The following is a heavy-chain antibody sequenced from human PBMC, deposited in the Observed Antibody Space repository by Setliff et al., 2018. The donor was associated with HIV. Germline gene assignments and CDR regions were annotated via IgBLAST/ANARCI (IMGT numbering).Heavy chain of an antibody. Sequence: GASVKVSCKASGYTFTSYYMHWVRQAPGQGLEWMGIINPSGGSTRYAQKFQGRVTMTRDTSTGTVYMELSSLRSEDTAVYYCARDGYYNSWSGYGYYYYYMDVWGKGTTVTVSS. D-gene: IGHD3-3*01. CDR3: ARDGYYNSWSGYGYYYYYMDV. CDR2: INPSGGST. CDR1: GYTFTSYY. V-gene: IGHV1-46*01. J-gene: IGHJ6*03.